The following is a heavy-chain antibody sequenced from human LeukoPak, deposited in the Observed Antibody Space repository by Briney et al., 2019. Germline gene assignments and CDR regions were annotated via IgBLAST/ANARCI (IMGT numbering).Heavy chain of an antibody. CDR2: INHSGST. V-gene: IGHV4-39*07. D-gene: IGHD6-13*01. J-gene: IGHJ4*02. CDR1: GGSISSSDYY. Sequence: SETLSLTCTVSGGSISSSDYYWSWIRQPPGKGLEWIGEINHSGSTNYNPSLKSRVTISVDTSKNQFSLKLSSVTAADTAVYYCARGLEKQQLVRIIFDYWGQGTLVTVSS. CDR3: ARGLEKQQLVRIIFDY.